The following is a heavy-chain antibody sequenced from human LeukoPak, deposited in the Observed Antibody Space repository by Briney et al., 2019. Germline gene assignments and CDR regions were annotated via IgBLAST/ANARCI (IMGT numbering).Heavy chain of an antibody. Sequence: SQNLSLTCTVSGGSISSGGYYWSWIRQHPRKGLEWIGYIYYSGSTYYNPSLKSRVTISVDTSKNQFSLKLSSVTAADTAVYYCARYFGTGDWFDPWGQGTLVTVSS. J-gene: IGHJ5*02. D-gene: IGHD2/OR15-2a*01. CDR3: ARYFGTGDWFDP. CDR1: GGSISSGGYY. V-gene: IGHV4-31*03. CDR2: IYYSGST.